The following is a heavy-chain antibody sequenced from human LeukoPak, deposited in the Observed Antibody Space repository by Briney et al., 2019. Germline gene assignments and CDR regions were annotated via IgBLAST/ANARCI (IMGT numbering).Heavy chain of an antibody. CDR3: VREAAATLFDY. V-gene: IGHV3-21*01. Sequence: GGSLRLSCAASGFTFSSYSMTWVRQAPGKGLEWVSSISGSNSYIYYADSVKGRFSISRDNTQNSLSLQMSSLKAEDTAVYYCVREAAATLFDYWGQGTLVTVSS. J-gene: IGHJ4*02. D-gene: IGHD1-26*01. CDR2: ISGSNSYI. CDR1: GFTFSSYS.